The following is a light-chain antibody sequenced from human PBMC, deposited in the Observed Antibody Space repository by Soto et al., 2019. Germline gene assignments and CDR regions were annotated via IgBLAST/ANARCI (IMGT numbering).Light chain of an antibody. J-gene: IGLJ2*01. CDR1: SGHSSYA. CDR3: QTWGTGIVV. Sequence: QSVLTQSPSASASLGASVKLTCTLSSGHSSYAIAWHQQQPEKGPRYLMKLKSDGSHSKGDGTPDRFSGSSSGAERYLTISSLQSEDEADYYCQTWGTGIVVFGGGTQLTVL. V-gene: IGLV4-69*01. CDR2: LKSDGSH.